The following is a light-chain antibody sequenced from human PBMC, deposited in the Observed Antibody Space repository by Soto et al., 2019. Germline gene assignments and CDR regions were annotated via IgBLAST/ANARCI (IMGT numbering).Light chain of an antibody. Sequence: QTVVTQEPSSSVPPGGTVTLTCGLSAGSVSSRYYPSWYQQTPGQTPRTLIYNTNTRSSGVPDRFSGSILGNKAALTITGAQADDESDYYCVLYMGNGISVFGGGTKVTVL. CDR2: NTN. J-gene: IGLJ2*01. CDR1: AGSVSSRYY. V-gene: IGLV8-61*01. CDR3: VLYMGNGISV.